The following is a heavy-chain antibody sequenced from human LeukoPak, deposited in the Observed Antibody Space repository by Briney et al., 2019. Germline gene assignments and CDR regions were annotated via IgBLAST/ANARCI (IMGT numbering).Heavy chain of an antibody. CDR1: GDSVSTSGVA. CDR3: ARGRASAYDV. CDR2: TYYTSKWNT. V-gene: IGHV6-1*01. J-gene: IGHJ3*01. D-gene: IGHD6-25*01. Sequence: SQTLSLNRAISGDSVSTSGVAWNWVRQSPSRGLEWLGRTYYTSKWNTDYAVSVKSRIVVNPDTSKNQFSLQLNSVTSEDTAVYYCARGRASAYDVWGQDTMVTVSS.